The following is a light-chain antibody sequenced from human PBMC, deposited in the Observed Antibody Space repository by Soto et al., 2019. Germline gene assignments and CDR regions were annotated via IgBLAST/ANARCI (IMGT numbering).Light chain of an antibody. CDR3: QQYGYLVT. J-gene: IGKJ4*01. Sequence: EIVLTQSPGTLSLSPGERATLSCRASRSITNNYLAWYQQKPGRAHRLLIYGASSRATGIPDRFSGSGSGTDFTLTISRLEPEDFAMYYCQQYGYLVTFGGGTKVEIK. CDR2: GAS. CDR1: RSITNNY. V-gene: IGKV3-20*01.